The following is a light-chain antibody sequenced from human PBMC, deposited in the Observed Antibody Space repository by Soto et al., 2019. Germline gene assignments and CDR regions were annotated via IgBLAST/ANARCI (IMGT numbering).Light chain of an antibody. CDR2: GAT. V-gene: IGKV3-20*01. Sequence: EIVLTQSPGTLSLSPGERATLSCRASQSVRGSYLAWYRQRPGQAPRLLIYGATSRATGIPDRFSGSGSGTDFTLTISRLEPEDFAVYYCQQYNNWPLTFGGGTKVELK. J-gene: IGKJ4*01. CDR3: QQYNNWPLT. CDR1: QSVRGSY.